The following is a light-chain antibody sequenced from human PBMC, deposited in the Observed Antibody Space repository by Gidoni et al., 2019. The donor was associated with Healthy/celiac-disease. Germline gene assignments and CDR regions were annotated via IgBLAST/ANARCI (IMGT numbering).Light chain of an antibody. CDR3: QQYNNWLLYT. CDR1: QSVSST. J-gene: IGKJ2*01. CDR2: GAS. V-gene: IGKV3-15*01. Sequence: EIVMTQSPATLSVSPGERATLACRASQSVSSTLAWYQQKPGQAPMLLIYGASTRATGIPARFSGSGSGTEFTLTISSLQSEDFAVYYCQQYNNWLLYTFGQGTKLEIK.